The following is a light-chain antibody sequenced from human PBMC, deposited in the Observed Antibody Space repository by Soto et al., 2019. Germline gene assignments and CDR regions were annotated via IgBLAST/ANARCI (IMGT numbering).Light chain of an antibody. CDR3: AAWHDSRNGYVA. CDR2: TNN. Sequence: QSVLTQPPSASGTPGQRVTLSCSGSSSNIGSNNVNWYQQLPGTAPRLLIYTNNPRPSGVPDRFSGSKSGTSASLAISGLQAEDEDDYYCAAWHDSRNGYVAFGGGTKLTVL. CDR1: SSNIGSNN. J-gene: IGLJ2*01. V-gene: IGLV1-44*01.